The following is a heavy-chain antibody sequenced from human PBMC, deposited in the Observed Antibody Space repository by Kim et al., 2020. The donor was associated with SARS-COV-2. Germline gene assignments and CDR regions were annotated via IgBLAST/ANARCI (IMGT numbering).Heavy chain of an antibody. V-gene: IGHV4-4*02. CDR3: ARGVSSAWTLRAWFDP. CDR2: VDHSGTT. Sequence: SETLSLTCVVSGASISSSRCWSWVRQPPGKGLEWIGEVDHSGTTSYNVSLKSRVTISVDKSKNQFSLRLNSVSAADTAVYYCARGVSSAWTLRAWFDPWGQETLVTVSP. J-gene: IGHJ5*02. CDR1: GASISSSRC. D-gene: IGHD3-22*01.